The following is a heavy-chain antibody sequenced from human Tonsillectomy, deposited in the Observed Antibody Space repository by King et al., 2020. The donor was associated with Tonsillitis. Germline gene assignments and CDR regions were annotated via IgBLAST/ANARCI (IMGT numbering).Heavy chain of an antibody. CDR3: AKDLSCSH. Sequence: VQLVESGGGVVQPGRSLGLSCAASGFTFSNYGMHWVRQAPGKGLEWVAVISYDGNNKYYADSVKGRFTISREDAKKTQYLQMNSLRTADTAVYYCAKDLSCSHWGQGTLVTVSS. D-gene: IGHD3-10*01. V-gene: IGHV3-30*18. CDR1: GFTFSNYG. CDR2: ISYDGNNK. J-gene: IGHJ1*01.